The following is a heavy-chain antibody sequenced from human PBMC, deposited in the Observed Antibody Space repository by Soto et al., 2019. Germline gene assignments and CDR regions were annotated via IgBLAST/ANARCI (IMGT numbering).Heavy chain of an antibody. V-gene: IGHV1-18*01. D-gene: IGHD4-17*01. Sequence: VASVKVSCKASGYTFTSYGISWVRQAPGQGLEWMGWISAYNGNTNYAQKLQGRVTMTTDTSTSTAYMELRSLRSDDTAVYYCASGSTTVTWLAAFDIWGQGTMVTVSS. CDR2: ISAYNGNT. CDR3: ASGSTTVTWLAAFDI. J-gene: IGHJ3*02. CDR1: GYTFTSYG.